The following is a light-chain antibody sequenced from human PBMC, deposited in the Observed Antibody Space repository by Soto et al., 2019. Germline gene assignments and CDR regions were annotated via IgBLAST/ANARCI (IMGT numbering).Light chain of an antibody. J-gene: IGKJ1*01. CDR1: QSVSSSY. Sequence: EIVLTHSPGTLSLSPGERSTLSCRASQSVSSSYLAWYQQKPGQAPRLLIYGASSRATGIPDRFSGSGSGTDFTLTISRLEPEDFAVYYCQHQGTFGQGTKVEIK. CDR2: GAS. V-gene: IGKV3-20*01. CDR3: QHQGT.